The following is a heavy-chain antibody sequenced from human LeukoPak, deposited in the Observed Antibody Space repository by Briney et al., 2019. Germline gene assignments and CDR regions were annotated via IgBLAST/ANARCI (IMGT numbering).Heavy chain of an antibody. CDR3: AGGGIYYGAAFDF. J-gene: IGHJ4*02. CDR2: ISHDGSNK. CDR1: GFTFSTSG. V-gene: IGHV3-30*19. Sequence: GGSLRLSCAASGFTFSTSGTHWVRQAPGKGLEWVAFISHDGSNKYYADSVKGRFTISRDNSKNKLYLQMNSLRAEATALYYCAGGGIYYGAAFDFWGEGTLVTVSS. D-gene: IGHD1-26*01.